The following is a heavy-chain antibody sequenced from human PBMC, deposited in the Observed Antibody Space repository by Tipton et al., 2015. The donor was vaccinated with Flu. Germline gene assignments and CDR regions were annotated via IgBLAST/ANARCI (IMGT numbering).Heavy chain of an antibody. CDR3: ARENYVALGVVVPDY. V-gene: IGHV3-66*02. D-gene: IGHD2-21*01. CDR2: IYIGGST. Sequence: SLRLSCAASGFTVSSQYMGWVRQAPGNGLEWLSVIYIGGSTYYADSVKGRFTISRDNSENTVYLQMNSLRAEDTAVYYCARENYVALGVVVPDYWGQGTLVTVSS. CDR1: GFTVSSQY. J-gene: IGHJ4*02.